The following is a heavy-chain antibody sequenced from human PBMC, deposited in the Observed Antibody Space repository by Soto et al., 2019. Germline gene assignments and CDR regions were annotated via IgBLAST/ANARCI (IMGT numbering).Heavy chain of an antibody. Sequence: QVQLVESGGGLVKPGGSLRLSCAASGFTFSDYYMSWIRQAPGKGLEWVSFISTSGSTIYYAESVKGRFTISRDNAKNSLYLQMNSLRAEDTAVYYCAEMGQLGYCTSTSCSADAFDLWGQGTMVTVSS. CDR1: GFTFSDYY. J-gene: IGHJ3*01. V-gene: IGHV3-11*01. CDR3: AEMGQLGYCTSTSCSADAFDL. D-gene: IGHD2-2*01. CDR2: ISTSGSTI.